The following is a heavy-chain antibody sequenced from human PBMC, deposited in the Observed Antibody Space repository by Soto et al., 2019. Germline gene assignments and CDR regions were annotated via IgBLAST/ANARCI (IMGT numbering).Heavy chain of an antibody. CDR2: ISYDGTNK. Sequence: QVQLVESGGGVVQPGRSLRLSCAASGFSFSISPMHWVRQAPGKGPEWVALISYDGTNKFYADSVKGRFTISRDNSKSTLYLQVDSLRPEDAAVYYCARSGDGTGTGSWSSPAWNYFDYWGQGTLLTVSS. CDR1: GFSFSISP. J-gene: IGHJ4*02. D-gene: IGHD3-10*01. CDR3: ARSGDGTGTGSWSSPAWNYFDY. V-gene: IGHV3-30-3*01.